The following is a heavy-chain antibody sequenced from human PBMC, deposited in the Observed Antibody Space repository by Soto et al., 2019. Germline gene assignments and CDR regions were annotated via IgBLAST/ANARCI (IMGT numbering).Heavy chain of an antibody. D-gene: IGHD3-16*01. J-gene: IGHJ3*02. CDR1: GYTFTSYY. V-gene: IGHV1-46*01. Sequence: QVQLVQSGAEVKKPGASVKVSCKASGYTFTSYYMHWVRQAPGQGLEWMGRMNPSGGSTSYAQKFQGRVTMTRDTSTSTVYMELSSLRSEDTAVYYCAAWGHEGAFDIWGQGTMVTVSS. CDR2: MNPSGGST. CDR3: AAWGHEGAFDI.